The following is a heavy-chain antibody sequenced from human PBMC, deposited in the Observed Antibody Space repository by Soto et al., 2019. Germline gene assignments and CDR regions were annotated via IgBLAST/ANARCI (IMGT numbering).Heavy chain of an antibody. V-gene: IGHV3-49*03. Sequence: EVQLVESGGDLVEPGRSLRLSCIASGFTFGDYSMSWFRQAPGKGLEWVSFIRRTVSGATAEYAAPVRGRFPISRDDSKNVLYLQMRRLKSDDTAVYFCARELGAITRIRGDVDYWGQGTLVTVSA. CDR3: ARELGAITRIRGDVDY. D-gene: IGHD3-10*01. J-gene: IGHJ4*02. CDR2: IRRTVSGATA. CDR1: GFTFGDYS.